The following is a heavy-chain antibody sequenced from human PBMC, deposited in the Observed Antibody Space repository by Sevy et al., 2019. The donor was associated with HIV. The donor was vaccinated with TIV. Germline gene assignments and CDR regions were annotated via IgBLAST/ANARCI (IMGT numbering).Heavy chain of an antibody. Sequence: SETLSLTCAVYGGSFSGYYWSWIRQPPGKGLEWIGEINHSGSTNYNPSLKSRVTISVDTSKNQFSLKLSSVTAADTAVYYCARVGGWSFGQYFQHWGQGTLVTVSS. V-gene: IGHV4-34*01. J-gene: IGHJ1*01. CDR2: INHSGST. CDR1: GGSFSGYY. D-gene: IGHD6-19*01. CDR3: ARVGGWSFGQYFQH.